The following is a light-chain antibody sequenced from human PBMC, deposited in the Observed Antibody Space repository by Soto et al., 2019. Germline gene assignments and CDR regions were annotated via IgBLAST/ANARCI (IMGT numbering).Light chain of an antibody. CDR3: QSYDTNDEGV. V-gene: IGLV6-57*01. J-gene: IGLJ3*02. CDR1: TGSIASHY. Sequence: NFMLTQPHSVSESPGKTVTISCTRTTGSIASHYVQWYQQRPGSSPTTVIFEDDQRPSGVPDRFSGSIDISSNSASLTISGLKTDDEADYCCQSYDTNDEGVFGGGTKLTVL. CDR2: EDD.